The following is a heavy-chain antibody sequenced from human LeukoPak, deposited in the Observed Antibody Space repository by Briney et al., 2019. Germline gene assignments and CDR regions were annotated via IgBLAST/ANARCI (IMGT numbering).Heavy chain of an antibody. CDR2: IYPNSGDT. D-gene: IGHD1-26*01. V-gene: IGHV1-2*02. J-gene: IGHJ3*01. Sequence: GASVKVSCKASGYTFTGCYMHWVRQAPGQGLEWMGWIYPNSGDTKYAQKFRGRVTVTRDTSISTAFMEVNRLTSDDTALYYCVRGGSDAFDVWGQGTMVTVSS. CDR3: VRGGSDAFDV. CDR1: GYTFTGCY.